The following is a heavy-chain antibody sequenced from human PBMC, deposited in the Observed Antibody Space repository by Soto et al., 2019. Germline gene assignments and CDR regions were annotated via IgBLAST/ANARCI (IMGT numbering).Heavy chain of an antibody. CDR3: ARDSRIAAAGGFDP. CDR1: GFTFSRYG. D-gene: IGHD6-13*01. CDR2: ISYDGSNK. V-gene: IGHV3-30*03. J-gene: IGHJ5*02. Sequence: GGSLRLSCAASGFTFSRYGMHWVRQAPGKGLEWVAVISYDGSNKYYADSVKGRFTISRDNSKNTLYLQMNSLRAEDTAVYYCARDSRIAAAGGFDPWGQGALVTVSS.